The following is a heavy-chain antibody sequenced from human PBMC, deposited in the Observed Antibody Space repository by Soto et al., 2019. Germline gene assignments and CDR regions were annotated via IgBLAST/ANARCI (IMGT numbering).Heavy chain of an antibody. D-gene: IGHD3-10*01. CDR3: ARGLRGGSSGMDV. Sequence: QVQLQESGPGLVKPSQTLSLTCTVSGGSINSGDYYWSWIRQHPGKGLEWIGYIFYSGSTYYNPSLTSRVTIAVETSTNQSSLKLSSVTAADTAVYYVARGLRGGSSGMDVWGQGTTVTVSS. J-gene: IGHJ6*02. CDR2: IFYSGST. CDR1: GGSINSGDYY. V-gene: IGHV4-31*03.